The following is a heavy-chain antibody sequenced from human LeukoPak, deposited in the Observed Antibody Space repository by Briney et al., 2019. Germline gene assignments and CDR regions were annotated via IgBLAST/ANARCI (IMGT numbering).Heavy chain of an antibody. CDR3: ARDSGTWVECTRTSCYIAY. CDR2: ISVYNANT. CDR1: GYTFNSYG. Sequence: ASVKVSCKASGYTFNSYGIAWVRQAPGQGPEWMGWISVYNANTRNAQKFQGRVTMTTDASTSTAYMEVRSLTSDDTAVYYCARDSGTWVECTRTSCYIAYWGQGTLVSVSS. V-gene: IGHV1-18*01. J-gene: IGHJ4*02. D-gene: IGHD2-2*02.